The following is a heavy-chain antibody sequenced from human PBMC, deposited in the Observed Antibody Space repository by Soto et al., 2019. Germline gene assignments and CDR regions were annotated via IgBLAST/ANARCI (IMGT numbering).Heavy chain of an antibody. D-gene: IGHD2-2*01. Sequence: ASVKVSCKASGYTFTSYGISWVRQAPGQGLEWMGWISAYNGNTNYAQKLQGRVTMTTDTSTSTAYMELRSLRSDDTAVYYCARDHSGYCSSTSCPEGKSDYYGMDVWGQGTTVTVSS. CDR1: GYTFTSYG. CDR2: ISAYNGNT. CDR3: ARDHSGYCSSTSCPEGKSDYYGMDV. V-gene: IGHV1-18*04. J-gene: IGHJ6*02.